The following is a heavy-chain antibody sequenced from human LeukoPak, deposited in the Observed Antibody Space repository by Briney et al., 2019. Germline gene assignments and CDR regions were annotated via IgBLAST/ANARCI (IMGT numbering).Heavy chain of an antibody. CDR2: IWYDGSNK. V-gene: IGHV3-33*01. CDR3: VRTGVGGTEYFQH. J-gene: IGHJ1*01. CDR1: GFTFSSYG. D-gene: IGHD1-26*01. Sequence: PGGSLRLSCAASGFTFSSYGIHWVRQAPGKGLEWVAVIWYDGSNKYYADSVKGRFTISRDNSKNTLYLQMNSLRAEDTAVYYCVRTGVGGTEYFQHWGQGTLVTVSS.